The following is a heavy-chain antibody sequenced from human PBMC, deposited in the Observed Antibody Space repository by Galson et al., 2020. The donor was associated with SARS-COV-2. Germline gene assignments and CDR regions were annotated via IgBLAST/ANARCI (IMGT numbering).Heavy chain of an antibody. J-gene: IGHJ5*02. CDR2: ICYSGST. CDR1: GGSISSSSYY. Sequence: ETSETLSLTCTVSGGSISSSSYYWGWIRQPPGKGLEWIGSICYSGSTYYNPSLKSRVTISVDTSKNQFSLKLSSVTAADTAVYYCATGNTYYDILTGYYPNWFDPWGQGTLVTVSS. D-gene: IGHD3-9*01. V-gene: IGHV4-39*01. CDR3: ATGNTYYDILTGYYPNWFDP.